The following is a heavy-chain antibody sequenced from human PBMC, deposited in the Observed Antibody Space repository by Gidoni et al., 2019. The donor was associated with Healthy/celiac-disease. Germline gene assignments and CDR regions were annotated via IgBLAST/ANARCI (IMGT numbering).Heavy chain of an antibody. Sequence: EVQLLESGGGLVQPGGCLRLFCADSGFTFSSYAMSWVLQAPGKGMEWVSAISCSGGSTYYADSVKGRFTISRDNSKNTLYLQMNSLRAEDTAVYYCAKGQPPATQNYFDYWGQGTLVTVSS. J-gene: IGHJ4*02. V-gene: IGHV3-23*01. CDR1: GFTFSSYA. D-gene: IGHD1-1*01. CDR3: AKGQPPATQNYFDY. CDR2: ISCSGGST.